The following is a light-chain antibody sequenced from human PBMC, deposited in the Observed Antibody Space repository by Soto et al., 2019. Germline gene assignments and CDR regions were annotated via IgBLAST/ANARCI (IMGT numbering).Light chain of an antibody. Sequence: EIVLTQSPATLSLSPGERATLSCRASQSVSSYLAWYQQKPGQAPRLLIYYASNTAAGIPDRFSGSGSGTDFTLTISSLEPEDFAVYYCQQRSNWPPTFGGGTKVEIK. CDR2: YAS. V-gene: IGKV3-11*01. CDR3: QQRSNWPPT. J-gene: IGKJ4*01. CDR1: QSVSSY.